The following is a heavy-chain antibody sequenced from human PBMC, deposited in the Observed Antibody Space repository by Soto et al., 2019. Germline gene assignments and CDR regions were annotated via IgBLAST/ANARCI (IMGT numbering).Heavy chain of an antibody. Sequence: SETLSLTCTVSGGSISSSSYYWGWIRQPPGKGLEWIGSIYYSGSTYYNPSLKSRVTISVDTSKNQFSLKLSSVTAADTAVYYCAPDTDFWSGYYRIDSWGKGTLVTVDS. V-gene: IGHV4-39*01. CDR1: GGSISSSSYY. D-gene: IGHD3-3*01. J-gene: IGHJ5*01. CDR3: APDTDFWSGYYRIDS. CDR2: IYYSGST.